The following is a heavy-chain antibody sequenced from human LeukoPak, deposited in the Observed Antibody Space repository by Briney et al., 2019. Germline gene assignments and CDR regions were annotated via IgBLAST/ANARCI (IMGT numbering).Heavy chain of an antibody. J-gene: IGHJ3*02. CDR2: ISSSSSYI. Sequence: GGSLRLSXAASGFTFSSYSMNWVRQAPGKGLEWVSSISSSSSYIYYADSVKGRFTISRDNAKNSLYLQMNSLRAEDTAVYYCARARYDSSGPEGVDAFDIWGQGTMVTVSS. V-gene: IGHV3-21*01. CDR3: ARARYDSSGPEGVDAFDI. CDR1: GFTFSSYS. D-gene: IGHD3-22*01.